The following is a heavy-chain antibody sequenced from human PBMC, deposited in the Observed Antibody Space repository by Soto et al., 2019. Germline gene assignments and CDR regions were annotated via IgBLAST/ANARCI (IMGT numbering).Heavy chain of an antibody. CDR3: AITPTYYYHCSGSPPGIDD. CDR1: GGSISSGGYY. Sequence: SETLSLTCTVSGGSISSGGYYCSWIRQHPGKGLEWIGYIYYSGTTYYNPSLKSRVTISVDTSKNPFSLKLSYVTAADTAVYYCAITPTYYYHCSGSPPGIDDWGQGTLVTVSS. V-gene: IGHV4-31*03. J-gene: IGHJ4*02. CDR2: IYYSGTT. D-gene: IGHD3-22*01.